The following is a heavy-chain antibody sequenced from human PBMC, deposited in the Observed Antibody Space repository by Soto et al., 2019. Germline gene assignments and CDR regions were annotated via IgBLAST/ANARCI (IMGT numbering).Heavy chain of an antibody. D-gene: IGHD2-15*01. CDR1: GASISSGGYY. J-gene: IGHJ3*02. Sequence: PSETLSLTSTVSGASISSGGYYWSRIRQHPGKGLEWIGYIYYSGSTYYNPSLKSRVTISVDTSKNQFSLKLSSVTAAGTAVYYCARESCSGGSCYQRGDAFDIWGQGTMVTVSS. V-gene: IGHV4-31*03. CDR3: ARESCSGGSCYQRGDAFDI. CDR2: IYYSGST.